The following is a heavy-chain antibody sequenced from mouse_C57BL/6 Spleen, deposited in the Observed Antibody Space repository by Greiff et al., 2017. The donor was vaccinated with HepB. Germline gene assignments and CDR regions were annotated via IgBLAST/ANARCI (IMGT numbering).Heavy chain of an antibody. V-gene: IGHV1-15*01. Sequence: QVQLQQSGAELVRPGASVTLSCKASGYTFTDYEMHWVKQTPVHGLEWIGAIDPETGGTAYNQKFKGKAILTADKSSSTAYMELRSLTSEDSAVYYCTRSFGGYYEGYYAMDYWGQGTSVTVSS. CDR1: GYTFTDYE. CDR3: TRSFGGYYEGYYAMDY. D-gene: IGHD2-3*01. CDR2: IDPETGGT. J-gene: IGHJ4*01.